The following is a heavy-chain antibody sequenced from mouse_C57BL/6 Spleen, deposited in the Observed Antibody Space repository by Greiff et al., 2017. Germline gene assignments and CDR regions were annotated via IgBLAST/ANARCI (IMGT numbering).Heavy chain of an antibody. D-gene: IGHD3-2*01. CDR1: GSAFSSYW. J-gene: IGHJ1*03. CDR2: IYPGDGDT. V-gene: IGHV1-80*01. CDR3: ARDRDYWYVDV. Sequence: VQRVESGAELVKPGASVKISCKASGSAFSSYWMNWVKQRPGKGLEWIGQIYPGDGDTKYNGKFKGKATLTADTSSSTAYMQLSSLTSEDSAVYFCARDRDYWYVDVWGTGTTVTVSS.